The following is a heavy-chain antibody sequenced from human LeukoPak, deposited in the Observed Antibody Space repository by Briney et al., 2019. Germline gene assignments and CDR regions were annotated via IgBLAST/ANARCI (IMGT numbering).Heavy chain of an antibody. Sequence: GGSLRLSCAASGFSVSSNYMSWVRQAQGKGLEWVSVIYSVTSTYYADSVNGRFTISRDDSKNTVDLQMNSLRAEDTAMYYCARGSLLRYFDWPDWGQGILVTVSS. V-gene: IGHV3-53*01. J-gene: IGHJ4*02. CDR3: ARGSLLRYFDWPD. CDR2: IYSVTST. CDR1: GFSVSSNY. D-gene: IGHD3-9*01.